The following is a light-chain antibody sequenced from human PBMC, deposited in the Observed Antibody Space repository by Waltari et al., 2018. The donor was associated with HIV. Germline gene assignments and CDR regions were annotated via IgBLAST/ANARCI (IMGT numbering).Light chain of an antibody. V-gene: IGLV3-21*01. CDR3: QVWDTNTDQYVI. CDR2: HDT. Sequence: SYVLTQPPSVSVAPGKTARITCGGENIGSKSVNWYQKQPGQAPVMGIYHDTYRPSGIPDRFSGSNSEDTATLTIRSVEAGDEADYFCQVWDTNTDQYVIFGGGTNLAV. CDR1: NIGSKS. J-gene: IGLJ2*01.